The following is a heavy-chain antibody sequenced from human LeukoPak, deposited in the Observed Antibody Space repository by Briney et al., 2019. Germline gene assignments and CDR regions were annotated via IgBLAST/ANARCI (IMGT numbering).Heavy chain of an antibody. J-gene: IGHJ4*02. CDR2: IDQNGIEK. Sequence: GGSLRLSCAGSGFTFRNYWMNWVRQTPGKVLEWVANIDQNGIEKHFGDSVTGRFTVSRDNAKNSPYLQMNSLRAEDTAVYYCARDMYYYDSSGYGYWGQGTLVTVSS. V-gene: IGHV3-7*01. CDR1: GFTFRNYW. CDR3: ARDMYYYDSSGYGY. D-gene: IGHD3-22*01.